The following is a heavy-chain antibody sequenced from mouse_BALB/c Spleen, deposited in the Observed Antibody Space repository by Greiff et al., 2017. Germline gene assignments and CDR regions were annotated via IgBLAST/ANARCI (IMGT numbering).Heavy chain of an antibody. J-gene: IGHJ4*01. Sequence: EVQLQQSGPGLVKPSQSLSLTCTVTGYSFTSDYVWYFIRQLPGNQLEWMGYISYSGSTSYNPSLKSRISITRDTSKNQFFLQLNSVTTEDTATYYCARWSYSYYYAMDYWGQGTSVTVSS. CDR1: GYSFTSDYV. CDR3: ARWSYSYYYAMDY. D-gene: IGHD2-12*01. V-gene: IGHV3-2*02. CDR2: ISYSGST.